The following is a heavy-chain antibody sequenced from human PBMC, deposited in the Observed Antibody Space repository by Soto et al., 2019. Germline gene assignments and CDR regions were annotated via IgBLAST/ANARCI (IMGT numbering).Heavy chain of an antibody. Sequence: QVQLLESGPGLVKPSETLSLTCNVSGASISRSSSYWGWIRQPPGKGLEWIASISYSGTTYYNPYLKSRVTMSVDLSRNQFSLRLASVTAADTALYFCARRVNVPSWYFDIWGRETPVTVSS. V-gene: IGHV4-39*01. CDR2: ISYSGTT. D-gene: IGHD3-10*02. CDR1: GASISRSSSY. CDR3: ARRVNVPSWYFDI. J-gene: IGHJ2*01.